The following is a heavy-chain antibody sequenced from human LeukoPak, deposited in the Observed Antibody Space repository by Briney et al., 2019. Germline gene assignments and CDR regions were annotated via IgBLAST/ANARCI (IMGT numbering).Heavy chain of an antibody. CDR3: ARPTKEGSSWYWWFDP. CDR1: GFTFSSYW. V-gene: IGHV3-74*01. Sequence: TGGSLRLSCAASGFTFSSYWMHWVRQAPGKGLVWFSRINNDGSSTSYADSVKGRFTISRDNAKNTLYLQMNSLRAEDTAVYYCARPTKEGSSWYWWFDPWGQGTLVTVSS. D-gene: IGHD6-13*01. J-gene: IGHJ5*02. CDR2: INNDGSST.